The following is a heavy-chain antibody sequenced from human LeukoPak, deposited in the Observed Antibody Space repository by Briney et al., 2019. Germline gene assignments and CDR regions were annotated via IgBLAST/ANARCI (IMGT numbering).Heavy chain of an antibody. D-gene: IGHD4-17*01. V-gene: IGHV4-4*07. J-gene: IGHJ4*02. CDR1: GGSISSYY. CDR2: MYTIRNI. CDR3: ARGPYGDYADYFDY. Sequence: SETLSLTCTVSGGSISSYYWSWVRQPAGKGLGWIGRMYTIRNINYNPSLKSRVTMSVDTSKNQFSLKLSSVTAADTAVYYCARGPYGDYADYFDYWGQGTLVTVSS.